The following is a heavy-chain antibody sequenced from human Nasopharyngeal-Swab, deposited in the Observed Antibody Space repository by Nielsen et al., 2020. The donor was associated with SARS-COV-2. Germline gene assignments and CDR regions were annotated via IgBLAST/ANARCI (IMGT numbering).Heavy chain of an antibody. CDR3: ANFNSGYVI. J-gene: IGHJ4*02. Sequence: SLKISCEASGFTFDDYAMHWVRQAPGKGVEWVSGISWNSGSIGYADSVKGRFTISRDNAKNSLYLQMNSLRAEDTALYYCANFNSGYVIWGQGTLVTVSS. CDR2: ISWNSGSI. V-gene: IGHV3-9*01. CDR1: GFTFDDYA. D-gene: IGHD5-12*01.